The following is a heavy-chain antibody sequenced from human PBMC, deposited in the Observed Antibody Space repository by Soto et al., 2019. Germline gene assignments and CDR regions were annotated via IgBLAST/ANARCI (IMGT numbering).Heavy chain of an antibody. CDR3: ARDRGYDFSSGYPKDCMDV. D-gene: IGHD3-3*01. V-gene: IGHV4-4*02. Sequence: PSETLSLTCAVSGGSISSSNWWSWVRQPPGKGLEWIGEIYHSGSTNYNPSLKSRVTISVDKSKNQFSLKLSSVTAADTAVYYCARDRGYDFSSGYPKDCMDVWGQGTTVAVSS. J-gene: IGHJ6*02. CDR2: IYHSGST. CDR1: GGSISSSNW.